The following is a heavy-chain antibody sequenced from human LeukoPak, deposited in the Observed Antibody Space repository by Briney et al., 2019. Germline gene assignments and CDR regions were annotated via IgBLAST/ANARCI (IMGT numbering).Heavy chain of an antibody. Sequence: GGSLRLSCAASGFTVSSNYMSWVRQAPGKGLEWVSVIYSGGSTYYADSVKGRFTISRDNSKNTLYLQMNSLRAEDTAAYYCARDSYYDFWSGYYYGMDVWGQGTTVTVSS. CDR1: GFTVSSNY. CDR2: IYSGGST. V-gene: IGHV3-53*01. CDR3: ARDSYYDFWSGYYYGMDV. J-gene: IGHJ6*02. D-gene: IGHD3-3*01.